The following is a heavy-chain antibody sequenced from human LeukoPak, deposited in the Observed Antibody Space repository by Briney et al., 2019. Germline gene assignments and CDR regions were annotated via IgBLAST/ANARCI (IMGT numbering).Heavy chain of an antibody. D-gene: IGHD3-22*01. V-gene: IGHV3-23*01. CDR2: INGGGVNT. Sequence: PGGSLRLSCAASGFTFSSYAMSWVRQAPGKGLEWVSTINGGGVNTYYADSVKGRFTISRDNSKNTLYVQMNSLRAEDTAVYYCAKDGGSGYYYFDYWGQGTLVTVSS. CDR3: AKDGGSGYYYFDY. CDR1: GFTFSSYA. J-gene: IGHJ4*02.